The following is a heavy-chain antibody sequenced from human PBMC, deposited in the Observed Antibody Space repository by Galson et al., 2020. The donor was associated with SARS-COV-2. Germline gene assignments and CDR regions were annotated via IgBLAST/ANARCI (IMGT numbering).Heavy chain of an antibody. Sequence: SETLSLTCAVYGGSFSGYYWSWIRQPPGKGLEWIGEINHSGSTNYNPSLKSRVTISVDTSKNQFSLKLSSVTAADTAVYYCARGSGYSSSFDYWGQGTLVTVSS. V-gene: IGHV4-34*01. D-gene: IGHD5-18*01. CDR3: ARGSGYSSSFDY. J-gene: IGHJ4*02. CDR1: GGSFSGYY. CDR2: INHSGST.